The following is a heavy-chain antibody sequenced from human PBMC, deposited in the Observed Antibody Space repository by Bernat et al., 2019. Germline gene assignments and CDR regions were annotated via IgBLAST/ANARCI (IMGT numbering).Heavy chain of an antibody. V-gene: IGHV3-30-3*01. CDR1: GFTFSSYA. CDR3: ARGLITVTTNLVYCYGMDV. D-gene: IGHD4-17*01. CDR2: ISYDGSNK. J-gene: IGHJ6*02. Sequence: QVQLVESGGGVVQPGRSLRLSCAASGFTFSSYAMHWVRQAPGKGLEWVAVISYDGSNKYYADSVKGRFTISRDNSKSTLYLQMNSLRAEDTAVYYCARGLITVTTNLVYCYGMDVWGQGTTVTVSS.